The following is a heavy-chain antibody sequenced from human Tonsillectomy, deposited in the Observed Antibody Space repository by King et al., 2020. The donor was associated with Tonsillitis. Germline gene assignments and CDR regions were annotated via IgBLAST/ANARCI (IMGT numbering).Heavy chain of an antibody. D-gene: IGHD2/OR15-2a*01. CDR2: ISPYNGNT. Sequence: VQLVESGAEVKKPGASVKVSCKASGYTFTSYGISWGRQAPGQGLEWMGWISPYNGNTNYAQQLQGRVTMTTDTSTSTAYMELRSLRSDDTAVYYCARASHTRQFSSNFLGYWGQGTLVTVSS. CDR1: GYTFTSYG. CDR3: ARASHTRQFSSNFLGY. J-gene: IGHJ4*02. V-gene: IGHV1-18*04.